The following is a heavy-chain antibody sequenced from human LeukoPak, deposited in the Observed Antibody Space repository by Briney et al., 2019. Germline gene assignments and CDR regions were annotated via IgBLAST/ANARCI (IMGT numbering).Heavy chain of an antibody. Sequence: PSETLSLTCTVSGGSISSYYWSWIRRPPGKGLEWIGYIYYSGSTNYNPSLKSRVTISVDTSKNQFSLRLSSVTAADTAVYYCARDVATVLVDWGQGTLVTVSS. CDR3: ARDVATVLVD. D-gene: IGHD3-22*01. J-gene: IGHJ4*02. CDR1: GGSISSYY. V-gene: IGHV4-59*13. CDR2: IYYSGST.